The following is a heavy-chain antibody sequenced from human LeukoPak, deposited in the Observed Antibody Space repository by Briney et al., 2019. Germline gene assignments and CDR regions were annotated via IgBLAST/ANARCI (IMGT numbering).Heavy chain of an antibody. CDR2: IYYSGTT. Sequence: YPSETLSLTCTVSGGSISSYYWSWIRQPPGKGLEWIGYIYYSGTTNYNPSLKSRVTISVDRSKNQFSLKLSSVTAADTAVYYCARAGRLDYYYYGMDVWGQGTTVTVSS. CDR3: ARAGRLDYYYYGMDV. J-gene: IGHJ6*02. CDR1: GGSISSYY. V-gene: IGHV4-59*12. D-gene: IGHD6-19*01.